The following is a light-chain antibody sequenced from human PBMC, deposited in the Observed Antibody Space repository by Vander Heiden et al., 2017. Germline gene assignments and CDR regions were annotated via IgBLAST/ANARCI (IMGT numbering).Light chain of an antibody. Sequence: QTVVTQEPSFSASPGGTVTLTCGLSSGSVSTSYYPSWYQQTPGQAPRTLIYSTNIRSSGVPDRFSGSILGNKAALTITGAQADDESDYYCVLYMGGGIWVFGGGTKLTVL. CDR2: STN. J-gene: IGLJ3*02. CDR3: VLYMGGGIWV. V-gene: IGLV8-61*01. CDR1: SGSVSTSYY.